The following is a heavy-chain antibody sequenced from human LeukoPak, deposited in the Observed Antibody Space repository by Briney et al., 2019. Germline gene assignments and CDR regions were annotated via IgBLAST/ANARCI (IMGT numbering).Heavy chain of an antibody. D-gene: IGHD3-3*01. CDR1: GFTFSSYW. CDR2: IKQDGSEK. J-gene: IGHJ4*02. V-gene: IGHV3-7*01. CDR3: ARDRYDFWSGYYIDY. Sequence: PGGSLRLSCAASGFTFSSYWMSWVRQAPEKGLEWVANIKQDGSEKYYVDSVKGRFTISRDNAKNSLYLQMNSLRAEDTAVYYCARDRYDFWSGYYIDYWGQGTLVTVSS.